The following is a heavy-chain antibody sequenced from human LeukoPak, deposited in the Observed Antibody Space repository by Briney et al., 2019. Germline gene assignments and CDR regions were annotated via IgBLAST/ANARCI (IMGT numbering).Heavy chain of an antibody. V-gene: IGHV3-23*01. CDR3: AKDLKDYDILTGYYNTDAFDS. CDR1: GFTFRSNA. D-gene: IGHD3-9*01. CDR2: ISGSGGRT. J-gene: IGHJ3*02. Sequence: GGSLRLSCAASGFTFRSNAMSWVRQAPGKGLEWVSAISGSGGRTYYADSVKGRFTISRDNSKNTLYLQMNSLRAEDTAVYYFAKDLKDYDILTGYYNTDAFDSWGQGTMVTVSS.